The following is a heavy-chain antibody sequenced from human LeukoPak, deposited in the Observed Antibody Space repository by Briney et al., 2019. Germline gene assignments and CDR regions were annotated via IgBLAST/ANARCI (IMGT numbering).Heavy chain of an antibody. Sequence: PGGSLRLSCAASGFTFDDYAIHWVRHAPGKGLEWVSFISGDGFSTNYTDSVKGRFIISRDNRKNSLYLQMNSLRIEDTALYYCAKEGGYHFDYWGQGTLVTVSS. CDR2: ISGDGFST. D-gene: IGHD3-22*01. CDR1: GFTFDDYA. J-gene: IGHJ4*02. V-gene: IGHV3-43*02. CDR3: AKEGGYHFDY.